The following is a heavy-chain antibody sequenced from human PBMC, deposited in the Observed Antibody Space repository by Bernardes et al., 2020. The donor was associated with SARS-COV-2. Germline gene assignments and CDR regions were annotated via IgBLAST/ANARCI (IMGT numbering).Heavy chain of an antibody. CDR1: GGSIGSHY. D-gene: IGHD4-17*01. V-gene: IGHV4-59*11. Sequence: SETLSLTCNVSGGSIGSHYWSWIRQPPEKGLEWIGSISYSGSTNYNPSLKSRLTISVDTPKDQIFLKLTSVTAADTAIYYCARGLRNDDYNFGLWGQGILVTVSS. CDR3: ARGLRNDDYNFGL. J-gene: IGHJ4*02. CDR2: ISYSGST.